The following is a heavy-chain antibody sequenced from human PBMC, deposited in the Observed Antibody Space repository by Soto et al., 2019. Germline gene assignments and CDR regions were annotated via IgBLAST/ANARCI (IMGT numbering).Heavy chain of an antibody. D-gene: IGHD3-22*01. CDR2: IYYSGST. V-gene: IGHV4-31*03. CDR3: FMYDRYHSSGYYH. Sequence: SETLSLTCTVSGGSISSGGYYWSWIRQHPGKGLEWIGYIYYSGSTYYNPSLKSRVTISVDTSKNQFSLKLSSVTAEDTAVYYCFMYDRYHSSGYYHWCQGILVTVS. CDR1: GGSISSGGYY. J-gene: IGHJ4*02.